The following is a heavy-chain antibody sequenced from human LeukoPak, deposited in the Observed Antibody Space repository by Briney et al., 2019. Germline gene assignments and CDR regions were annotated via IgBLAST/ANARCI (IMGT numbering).Heavy chain of an antibody. J-gene: IGHJ4*02. D-gene: IGHD1-26*01. CDR2: IKQDGSDK. Sequence: GGSLRLSCAASGFTFSGFWMTWVRQAPGKGLAWAANIKQDGSDKHYVDSVKGRFTISRDNAKNSLYLQMNSLRDEDTAVYYWASSGGNRFDYGGKGPLVTVSS. CDR1: GFTFSGFW. V-gene: IGHV3-7*01. CDR3: ASSGGNRFDY.